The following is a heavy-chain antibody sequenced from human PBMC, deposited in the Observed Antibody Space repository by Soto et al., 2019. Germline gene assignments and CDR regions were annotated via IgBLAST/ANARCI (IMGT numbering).Heavy chain of an antibody. V-gene: IGHV1-2*04. CDR3: ARDLGWIQLWSQPDRGYYYGMDV. D-gene: IGHD5-18*01. CDR1: GYTFTGYY. CDR2: INPNSGGT. J-gene: IGHJ6*02. Sequence: ASVKVSCKASGYTFTGYYMHWVRQAPGQGLEWMGWINPNSGGTNYAQKFQGWVTMTRDTSISTAYMELSRLRSDDTAVYYCARDLGWIQLWSQPDRGYYYGMDVWGQGTTVTVSS.